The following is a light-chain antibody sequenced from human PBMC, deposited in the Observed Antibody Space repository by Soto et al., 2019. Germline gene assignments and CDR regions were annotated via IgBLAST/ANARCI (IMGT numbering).Light chain of an antibody. CDR2: LEGDGSY. V-gene: IGLV4-60*02. CDR3: ETWDDNTWV. Sequence: QSVLTQSSSASASLGSSVKLTCTLSSGHSSFIIAWHQQQPGKAPRFLMKLEGDGSYDKGSGVPDRFSGSSSGADRCLTISNLQFEDEADYYCETWDDNTWVFGGGTKVTVL. J-gene: IGLJ3*02. CDR1: SGHSSFI.